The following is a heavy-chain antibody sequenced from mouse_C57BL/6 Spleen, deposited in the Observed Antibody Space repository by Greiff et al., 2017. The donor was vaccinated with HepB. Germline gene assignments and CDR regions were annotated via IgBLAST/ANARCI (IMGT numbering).Heavy chain of an antibody. CDR3: ARGEGRDYAMDY. V-gene: IGHV1-64*01. CDR2: IHPNSGST. CDR1: GYTFTGYW. D-gene: IGHD3-3*01. J-gene: IGHJ4*01. Sequence: VQLQQPGAELVKPGASVKLSCKASGYTFTGYWMHWVKQRHGQGLEWMGMIHPNSGSTNYNEKFKSKATLTVDKSSSTAYMQLSSLTSEDSAVYYCARGEGRDYAMDYWGQGTSVTVSS.